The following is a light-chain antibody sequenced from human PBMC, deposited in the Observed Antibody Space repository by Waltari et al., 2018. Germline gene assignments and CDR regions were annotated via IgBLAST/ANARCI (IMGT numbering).Light chain of an antibody. Sequence: DIQMTQSPSSLSASAGDRVTITCRASQSIATYLTWYQQKPGKAPILLIYAASSLQFGVPSRFSGSGSGTEFTLAISSLQPEDFATYFCQQSYSAPYTFGGGTQVDIK. CDR3: QQSYSAPYT. CDR2: AAS. J-gene: IGKJ4*01. CDR1: QSIATY. V-gene: IGKV1-39*01.